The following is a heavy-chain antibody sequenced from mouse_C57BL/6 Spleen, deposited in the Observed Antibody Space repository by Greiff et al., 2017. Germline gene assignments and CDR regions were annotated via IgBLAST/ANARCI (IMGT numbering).Heavy chain of an antibody. CDR1: GYAFRSSW. CDR3: ARSYYDYDERGAMDY. J-gene: IGHJ2*02. D-gene: IGHD2-4*01. V-gene: IGHV1-82*01. CDR2: IYPGDGDK. Sequence: QVQLKQSGPELVKPGASVKISCKASGYAFRSSWMNWVKQRPGKGLEWIGRIYPGDGDKNYNGKFKGKATLTADKSSSTAYMQLSSLTSEHSAVYFCARSYYDYDERGAMDYWGQGTSLTVSS.